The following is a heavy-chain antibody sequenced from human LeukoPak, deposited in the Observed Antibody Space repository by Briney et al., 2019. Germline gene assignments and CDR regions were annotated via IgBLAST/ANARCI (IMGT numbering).Heavy chain of an antibody. J-gene: IGHJ3*02. CDR2: IYHSGST. D-gene: IGHD5-18*01. Sequence: SETLSLTCAVSGGSISSSNWWSWVRQPPGKGLEWIGEIYHSGSTNYNPSLKSRVTISVDTSKNHFSLKLSSVTAADTAVYYCARGYSYGPNDAFDIWGQGTMVTISS. CDR1: GGSISSSNW. V-gene: IGHV4-4*02. CDR3: ARGYSYGPNDAFDI.